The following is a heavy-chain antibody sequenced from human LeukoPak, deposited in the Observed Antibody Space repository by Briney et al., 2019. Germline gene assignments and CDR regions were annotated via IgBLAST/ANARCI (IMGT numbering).Heavy chain of an antibody. CDR3: AREMRLVGRVFDY. J-gene: IGHJ4*02. Sequence: GGSLRLSCSASGFTFSTYWMSWVRQAPGKGLEWVANIKEDGSEIYYVDSVKGRFTISRDNAKNSLYLQMNSLRAEDTAVYYCAREMRLVGRVFDYWGQGTLVTVSS. CDR1: GFTFSTYW. CDR2: IKEDGSEI. D-gene: IGHD6-6*01. V-gene: IGHV3-7*01.